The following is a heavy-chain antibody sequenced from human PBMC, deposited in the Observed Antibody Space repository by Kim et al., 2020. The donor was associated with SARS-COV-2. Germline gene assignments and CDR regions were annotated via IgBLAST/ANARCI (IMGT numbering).Heavy chain of an antibody. CDR3: AHAPGRVGDTMPAESGAFDI. D-gene: IGHD1-26*01. J-gene: IGHJ3*02. CDR2: IYWDDDK. Sequence: SGPTLVKPTQTLTLTCTFSGFSLSTSGVGVGWIRQPPGKALEWLALIYWDDDKRYSPSLKSRLTITKDTSKNQVVLTMTNMDPVDTATYYCAHAPGRVGDTMPAESGAFDIWGQGKMVTVST. CDR1: GFSLSTSGVG. V-gene: IGHV2-5*02.